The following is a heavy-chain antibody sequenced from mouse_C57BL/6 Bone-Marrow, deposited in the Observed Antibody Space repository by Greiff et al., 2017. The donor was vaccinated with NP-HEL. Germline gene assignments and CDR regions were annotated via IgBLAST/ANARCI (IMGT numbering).Heavy chain of an antibody. Sequence: DVKLVESGGGLVQPGGSLSLSCAASGFTFTDYYMSWVRQPPGKALEWLGFIRNKANGYTTEYSASVKGRFTISRDNSQSILYLQMNALRAEDSATYYCARYIPHWDRDYFDYWGQGTTLTVSS. CDR2: IRNKANGYTT. CDR1: GFTFTDYY. D-gene: IGHD4-1*01. V-gene: IGHV7-3*01. CDR3: ARYIPHWDRDYFDY. J-gene: IGHJ2*01.